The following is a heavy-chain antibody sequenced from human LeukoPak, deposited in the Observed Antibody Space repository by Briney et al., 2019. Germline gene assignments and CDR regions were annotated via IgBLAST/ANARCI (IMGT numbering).Heavy chain of an antibody. D-gene: IGHD6-19*01. Sequence: ASVKVSCKASGYTFTSYGISWVRQAPGQGLEWMGWIIANNGNTNYAQKMQGRVTMTTDTSTSTAYRELRSVRSDDTGVYYCARVGGAIAVDYWGQGTLVTVSS. V-gene: IGHV1-18*01. J-gene: IGHJ4*02. CDR1: GYTFTSYG. CDR3: ARVGGAIAVDY. CDR2: IIANNGNT.